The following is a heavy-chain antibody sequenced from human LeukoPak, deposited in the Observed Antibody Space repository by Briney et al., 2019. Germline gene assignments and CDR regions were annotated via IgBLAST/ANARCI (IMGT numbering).Heavy chain of an antibody. D-gene: IGHD2-15*01. J-gene: IGHJ4*02. CDR2: IYYSGST. Sequence: SETLSLTCTVSGGSISSGDYYWSWIRQPPGKGLEWIGYIYYSGSTNYNPSLKSRVTISVDTSKNQFSLKLSSVTAADTAVYYCARDEGYCSGGSCYSRGIAVYWGQGTLVTVSS. V-gene: IGHV4-61*08. CDR3: ARDEGYCSGGSCYSRGIAVY. CDR1: GGSISSGDYY.